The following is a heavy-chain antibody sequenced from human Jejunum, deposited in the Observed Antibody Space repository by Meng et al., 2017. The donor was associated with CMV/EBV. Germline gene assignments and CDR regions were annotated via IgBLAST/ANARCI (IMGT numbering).Heavy chain of an antibody. D-gene: IGHD7-27*01. CDR1: GFTFSIYG. V-gene: IGHV3-33*06. Sequence: CAASGFTFSIYGMHWVRQAPGKGLEWVAVIWYDGSNKYYADSVKGRFTISRDNSKNTLYLQMNSLRAEDTAVYYCAKLGTGDDDYWGQGTLVTVSS. CDR3: AKLGTGDDDY. J-gene: IGHJ4*02. CDR2: IWYDGSNK.